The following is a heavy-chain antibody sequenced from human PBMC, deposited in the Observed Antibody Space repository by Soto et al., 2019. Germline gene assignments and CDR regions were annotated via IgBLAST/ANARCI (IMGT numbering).Heavy chain of an antibody. Sequence: EVQLLESGLGLVQPGGSLRLSCAASGFTFNNYAMTWVRQAPGKGLEWVSAISGGGDTTSYADSVTGCFTVSRDSYKKTLYLQMGRLSAEDTALSYCAKGRGGSGSLTPRVDFWGQGTLVTVSS. CDR3: AKGRGGSGSLTPRVDF. V-gene: IGHV3-23*01. D-gene: IGHD3-10*01. CDR1: GFTFNNYA. CDR2: ISGGGDTT. J-gene: IGHJ4*02.